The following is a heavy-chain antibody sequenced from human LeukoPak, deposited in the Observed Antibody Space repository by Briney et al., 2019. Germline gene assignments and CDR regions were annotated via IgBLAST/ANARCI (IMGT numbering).Heavy chain of an antibody. Sequence: GESLKISCKGSGYSFTSYWISWVRQMPGKGLEWMGRIDPSDSYTNYSPSFQGHVTISADKSISTAYLQWSSLKASDTAMYYCARLQVRGATYYGIDVWGKGTTVTVSS. V-gene: IGHV5-10-1*01. CDR3: ARLQVRGATYYGIDV. J-gene: IGHJ6*04. CDR1: GYSFTSYW. CDR2: IDPSDSYT. D-gene: IGHD3-10*01.